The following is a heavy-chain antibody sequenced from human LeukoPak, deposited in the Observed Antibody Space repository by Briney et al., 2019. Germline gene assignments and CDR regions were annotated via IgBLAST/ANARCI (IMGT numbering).Heavy chain of an antibody. D-gene: IGHD2-8*01. CDR2: IIPIFGTA. CDR1: GGTFSSYA. Sequence: ASVKVSCKASGGTFSSYAISWVRQAPGQGPEWMGRIIPIFGTANYAQKSQGRVAITTDESTSTAYMELSSLRSEDTAVYYCARDGIPCLGYCTNDGGFDYWGQGTLVTVSS. CDR3: ARDGIPCLGYCTNDGGFDY. V-gene: IGHV1-69*05. J-gene: IGHJ4*02.